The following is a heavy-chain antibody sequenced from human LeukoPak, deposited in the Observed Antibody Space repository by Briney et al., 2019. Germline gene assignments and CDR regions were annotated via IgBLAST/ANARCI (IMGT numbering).Heavy chain of an antibody. Sequence: GESLRLSCAASGFTFSSYVMHWVRQAPGKGLEWVAFIRYDGSNKYYADSVKGRFTISRDNSKNTLYLQMNSLRAEDTAVYYCAKDPRDHSYGWSWRLFDSWGQGTLVTVSS. CDR2: IRYDGSNK. CDR3: AKDPRDHSYGWSWRLFDS. D-gene: IGHD5-18*01. J-gene: IGHJ4*02. CDR1: GFTFSSYV. V-gene: IGHV3-30*02.